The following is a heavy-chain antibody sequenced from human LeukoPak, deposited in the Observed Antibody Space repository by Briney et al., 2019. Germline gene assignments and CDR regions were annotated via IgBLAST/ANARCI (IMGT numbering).Heavy chain of an antibody. CDR3: ARDRYMYSSGCPDY. Sequence: WASVKVSCKASGGTFSSYAISWVRQAPGQGLEWMGGIIPIFGTANYAQKFQGRVTITADKSTSTAYMELSSLRSEDTAVYYCARDRYMYSSGCPDYWGQGTLVTVSS. CDR1: GGTFSSYA. D-gene: IGHD6-19*01. V-gene: IGHV1-69*06. J-gene: IGHJ4*02. CDR2: IIPIFGTA.